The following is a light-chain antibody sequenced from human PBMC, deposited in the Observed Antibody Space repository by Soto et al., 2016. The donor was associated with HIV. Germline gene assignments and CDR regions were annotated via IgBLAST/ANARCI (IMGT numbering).Light chain of an antibody. Sequence: EIVMTQSPLSLPVTPGEPASISCRSSQSLLHSNGYYYLTWYLQRPGQSPRRLISLGSNRASGVPDRFSGSGSGTDFTLRISRVEPEDVGIYYCMQALQTPLTFGQGTRLXIK. J-gene: IGKJ5*01. CDR2: LGS. CDR3: MQALQTPLT. CDR1: QSLLHSNGYYY. V-gene: IGKV2-28*01.